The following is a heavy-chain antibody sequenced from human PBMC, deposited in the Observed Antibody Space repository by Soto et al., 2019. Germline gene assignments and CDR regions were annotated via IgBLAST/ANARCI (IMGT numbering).Heavy chain of an antibody. Sequence: RRSCVDSTSNLKNYAMAWVRQAPGKGLEWVSALTDTGGSTYYAASVKGRFTISRDNSRNTLFLQMDRQRVDDTAVYYCAKIKGAITFLHFDTWGQGTLVTVSS. D-gene: IGHD3-16*01. CDR3: AKIKGAITFLHFDT. CDR2: LTDTGGST. J-gene: IGHJ4*02. V-gene: IGHV3-23*01. CDR1: TSNLKNYA.